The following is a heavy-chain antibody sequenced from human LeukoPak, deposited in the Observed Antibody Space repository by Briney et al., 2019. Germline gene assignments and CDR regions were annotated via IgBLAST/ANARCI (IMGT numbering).Heavy chain of an antibody. Sequence: SETLSLTCTVSGGSIRSYYWSWIRQPPGKGLEWIGYIYYSGSTNYNPSLKSRVTISVDTSKNQFSLKLSSMTAADTAVYYCARHRRGYSYGREPFDPWGQGTLVTVSS. D-gene: IGHD5-18*01. V-gene: IGHV4-59*08. CDR2: IYYSGST. CDR3: ARHRRGYSYGREPFDP. J-gene: IGHJ5*02. CDR1: GGSIRSYY.